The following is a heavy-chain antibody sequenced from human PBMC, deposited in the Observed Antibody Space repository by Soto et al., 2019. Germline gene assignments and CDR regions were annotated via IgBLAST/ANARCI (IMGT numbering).Heavy chain of an antibody. J-gene: IGHJ6*02. D-gene: IGHD1-26*01. Sequence: ASVKVSCKASGYTFTSYDINWVRQATGQGLEWMGWMNPNSGNTGYAQKFQGRVTMTRNTSISTAYMELSSLRSGDTAVYYCARRSPSVYYYYGMDVWGQGTTVTVSS. CDR2: MNPNSGNT. CDR3: ARRSPSVYYYYGMDV. CDR1: GYTFTSYD. V-gene: IGHV1-8*01.